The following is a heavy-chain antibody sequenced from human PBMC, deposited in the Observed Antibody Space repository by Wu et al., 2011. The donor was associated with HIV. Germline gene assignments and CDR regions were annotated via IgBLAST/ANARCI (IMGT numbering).Heavy chain of an antibody. CDR1: GGTFSTYA. J-gene: IGHJ6*02. V-gene: IGHV1-69*11. D-gene: IGHD3-9*01. CDR3: ASGSNPGYLNIYYYYGMDV. CDR2: VIPILGTT. Sequence: QVQLVQSGAEVEKPGSSVKVSCKASGGTFSTYAFSWVRQAPGQGPEWMGRVIPILGTTNYAQRFQGRVTIITDESTSTAYMELSSLRSEDTAVYYCASGSNPGYLNIYYYYGMDVWGQGTTVTVSS.